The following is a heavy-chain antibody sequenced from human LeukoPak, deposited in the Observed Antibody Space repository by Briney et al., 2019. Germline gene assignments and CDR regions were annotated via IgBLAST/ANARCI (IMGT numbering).Heavy chain of an antibody. CDR1: GFTFSSYS. CDR3: ARDYVWGYGSGSYALGMDG. CDR2: INSSSSYI. J-gene: IGHJ6*02. Sequence: GGSLRLSCAASGFTFSSYSMNWVRQAPGKGLEWVSPINSSSSYIYYADSVKGRFTISRDNAKNSLYLQMNSLRAEDTAVYYCARDYVWGYGSGSYALGMDGWGQGTTVTVSS. D-gene: IGHD3-10*01. V-gene: IGHV3-21*01.